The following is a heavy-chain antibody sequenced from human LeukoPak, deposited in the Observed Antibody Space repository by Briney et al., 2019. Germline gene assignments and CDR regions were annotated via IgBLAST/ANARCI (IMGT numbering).Heavy chain of an antibody. CDR3: AKDPQSSGGFYYYYYMDV. D-gene: IGHD6-19*01. CDR1: GFTFSSYA. CDR2: ISGSGGST. Sequence: GGSLRLSCAASGFTFSSYAMSWVRQAPGKGLEWVSAISGSGGSTYYADSVKGRFTISRDNSKNTLYLQMNSLRAEDTAVYYCAKDPQSSGGFYYYYYMDVWGKGTTVTVSS. J-gene: IGHJ6*03. V-gene: IGHV3-23*01.